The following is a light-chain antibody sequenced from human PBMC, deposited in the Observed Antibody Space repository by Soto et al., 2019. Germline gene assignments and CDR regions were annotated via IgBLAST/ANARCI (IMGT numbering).Light chain of an antibody. V-gene: IGLV1-51*01. J-gene: IGLJ2*01. CDR1: SSKIGDNY. Sequence: QSVLTQPPSVSAAPGQKVTISCSGRSSKIGDNYVSWYQQLPGTAPKLLLFDNTKRPSGIPDRFSGSKSGTSATLDITGLQPGDEADYYCVTWDSSLSVGRLGGGTKLTVL. CDR3: VTWDSSLSVGR. CDR2: DNT.